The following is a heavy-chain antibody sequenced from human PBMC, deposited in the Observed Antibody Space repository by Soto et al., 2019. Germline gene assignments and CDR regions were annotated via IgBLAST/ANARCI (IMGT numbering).Heavy chain of an antibody. D-gene: IGHD4-4*01. V-gene: IGHV1-3*01. CDR2: INAGNGNT. Sequence: ASVKVSCKAPGYTFTSYGMNWVRQAPGRGLEWMGWINAGNGNTKYSQKFQGRATITRETSASTAHIELSSLRSEDTAESYCARDGFEYSNSVFEEWGEGTLVTVSA. CDR3: ARDGFEYSNSVFEE. CDR1: GYTFTSYG. J-gene: IGHJ4*02.